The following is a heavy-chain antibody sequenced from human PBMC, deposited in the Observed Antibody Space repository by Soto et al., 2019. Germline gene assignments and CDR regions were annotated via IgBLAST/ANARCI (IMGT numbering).Heavy chain of an antibody. V-gene: IGHV3-66*01. CDR2: IYSGGST. D-gene: IGHD3-10*01. Sequence: EVQLVESGGGLVQPGGSPRLSCAASGFTVSSNYMSWVRQAPGKGLEWVSVIYSGGSTYYADSVKGRFTISRDNSKNTLYLQMNSLRAEDTAVYYCARVEGSGSYYNAEFYYMDVWGKGTTVTVSS. CDR1: GFTVSSNY. J-gene: IGHJ6*03. CDR3: ARVEGSGSYYNAEFYYMDV.